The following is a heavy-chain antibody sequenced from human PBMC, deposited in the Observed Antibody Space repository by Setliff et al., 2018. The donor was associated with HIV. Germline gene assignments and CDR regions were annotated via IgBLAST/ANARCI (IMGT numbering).Heavy chain of an antibody. D-gene: IGHD3-10*01. CDR3: AREGLRSSYYYFMDV. CDR1: GGSMSVYY. V-gene: IGHV4-4*07. J-gene: IGHJ6*03. CDR2: IFTSGTT. Sequence: SETLSLTCTVSGGSMSVYYWNWIRQPAGKGLEWIGRIFTSGTTNYNPSLKSRISMSRDMSKNQVSLNLRSVTAADTAVYYCAREGLRSSYYYFMDVWGKGTTVTVSS.